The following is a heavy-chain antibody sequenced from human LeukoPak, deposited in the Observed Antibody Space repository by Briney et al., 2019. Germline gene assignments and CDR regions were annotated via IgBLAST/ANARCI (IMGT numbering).Heavy chain of an antibody. CDR1: GLTFSIYG. CDR3: ARKVAAPDY. Sequence: GGTLRLSCAASGLTFSIYGMSWVRQAPEKGLQWVSAISGGGVSTYYADSVRGRFTISRDNSKNTLYLQMNSLRAEDTAVYYCARKVAAPDYWGQGTLVTVSS. J-gene: IGHJ4*02. V-gene: IGHV3-23*01. CDR2: ISGGGVST. D-gene: IGHD6-19*01.